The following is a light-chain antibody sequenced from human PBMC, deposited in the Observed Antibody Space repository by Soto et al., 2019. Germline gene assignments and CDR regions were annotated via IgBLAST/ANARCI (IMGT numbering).Light chain of an antibody. CDR2: WAS. CDR3: QQYYSTPWT. J-gene: IGKJ1*01. Sequence: DIVMTQSPDPLAVSLGERVTINCKSSQSVLYSSYNKTYLAWYQHKPGQPPKLLIYWASTRESGVPGRFSGSGSGTDFTLTISSLQAEDVAVYYCQQYYSTPWTFGQGTKVEIK. V-gene: IGKV4-1*01. CDR1: QSVLYSSYNKTY.